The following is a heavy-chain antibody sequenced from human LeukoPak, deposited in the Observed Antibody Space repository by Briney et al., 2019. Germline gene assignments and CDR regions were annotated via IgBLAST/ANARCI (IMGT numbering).Heavy chain of an antibody. Sequence: GASVKVSCKASGGTFSSYAISWVRQAPGQGLEWMGGIIPIFGTASYAQKFQGRVTITADESTSTAYMELSSLRSEDTAVYYCARRSILEWLLSSPTLYYYYYYMDVWGKGTTVTVSS. V-gene: IGHV1-69*13. J-gene: IGHJ6*03. CDR1: GGTFSSYA. CDR2: IIPIFGTA. CDR3: ARRSILEWLLSSPTLYYYYYYMDV. D-gene: IGHD3-3*01.